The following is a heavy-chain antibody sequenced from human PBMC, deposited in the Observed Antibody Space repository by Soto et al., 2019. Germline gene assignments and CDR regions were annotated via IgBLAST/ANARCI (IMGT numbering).Heavy chain of an antibody. CDR1: GYTFTSYG. CDR2: INAGNGNT. D-gene: IGHD6-19*01. J-gene: IGHJ4*02. Sequence: ASVKVSCKASGYTFTSYGVHWVRQAPGQRLEWMGWINAGNGNTRYSQKFQGRVTINRDTSASTAYMELSRLRSEDTAVYYCAREGAVAGNINFDYWGQGTLVTVSS. CDR3: AREGAVAGNINFDY. V-gene: IGHV1-3*01.